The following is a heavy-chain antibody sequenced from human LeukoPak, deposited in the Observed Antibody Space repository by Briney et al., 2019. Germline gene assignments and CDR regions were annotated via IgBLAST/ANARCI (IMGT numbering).Heavy chain of an antibody. CDR3: ARRTTSGVDAFDI. Sequence: PSETLSLTCAVPGYSISSGYYWGWIRQPPGKGLEWIGSIYHSGSTYYNPSLKSRITISVDTSKNQFSLKLSSVTAADTAVYYCARRTTSGVDAFDIWGQGTMVTVSS. CDR1: GYSISSGYY. J-gene: IGHJ3*02. V-gene: IGHV4-38-2*01. D-gene: IGHD1-1*01. CDR2: IYHSGST.